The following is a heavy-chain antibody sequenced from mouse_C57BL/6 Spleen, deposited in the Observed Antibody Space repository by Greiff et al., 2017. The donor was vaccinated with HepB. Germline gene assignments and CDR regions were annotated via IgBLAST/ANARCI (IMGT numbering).Heavy chain of an antibody. CDR1: GYTFTNYW. J-gene: IGHJ3*01. CDR3: ARSEGLRTWFAY. D-gene: IGHD1-1*01. Sequence: VMLVESGAELVRPGTSVKMSCKASGYTFTNYWIGWAKQRPGHGLEWIGDIYPGGGYTNYNEKFKGKATLTADKSSSTAYMQFSSLTSEDSAIYYCARSEGLRTWFAYWGQGTLVTVSA. CDR2: IYPGGGYT. V-gene: IGHV1-63*01.